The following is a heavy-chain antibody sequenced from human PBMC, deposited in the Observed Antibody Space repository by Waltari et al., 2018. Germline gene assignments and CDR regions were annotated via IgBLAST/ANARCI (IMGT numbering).Heavy chain of an antibody. CDR1: GFIFDTAW. CDR2: IKTKTDGGAT. J-gene: IGHJ4*02. CDR3: AAGWPFNY. D-gene: IGHD2-15*01. Sequence: EVQLVESGGGLVKPGGSLRLSCAASGFIFDTAWLTWVRQAPGKGLEWVGRIKTKTDGGATDYAVPVKGRITISRDDSKNTVYLQMDSLKTEDTAVYYCAAGWPFNYWGRGTLVTVSS. V-gene: IGHV3-15*07.